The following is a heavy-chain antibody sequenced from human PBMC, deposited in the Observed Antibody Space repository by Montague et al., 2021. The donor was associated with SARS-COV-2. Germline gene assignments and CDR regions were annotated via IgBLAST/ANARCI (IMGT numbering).Heavy chain of an antibody. V-gene: IGHV3-23*03. D-gene: IGHD3-9*01. CDR1: GFTFSNSL. Sequence: SLRLSCAASGFTFSNSLMSWVRQAPGKGLDWVSVIHSAGRGTYYADSVQGQFTISRDNLKNTVYLQMNSLRDVDTALYYCAKVGDILTGYSLINLDAWGQGTLVVVSS. J-gene: IGHJ5*01. CDR2: IHSAGRGT. CDR3: AKVGDILTGYSLINLDA.